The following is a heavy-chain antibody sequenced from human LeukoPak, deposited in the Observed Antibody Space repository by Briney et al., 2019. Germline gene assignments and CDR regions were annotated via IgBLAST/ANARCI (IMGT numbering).Heavy chain of an antibody. D-gene: IGHD2-2*02. V-gene: IGHV3-21*01. CDR2: ISGSSYYI. CDR3: ARADGVAHCSSTSCYMDAFDI. Sequence: GGSLRLSCAASGFTFSSYSMNWVRQAPGKGLEWVSSISGSSYYIYYADSVKGRFTISRDNAKNSLYLQMNSLRAEDTAVYYCARADGVAHCSSTSCYMDAFDIWGQGTMVTVSS. J-gene: IGHJ3*02. CDR1: GFTFSSYS.